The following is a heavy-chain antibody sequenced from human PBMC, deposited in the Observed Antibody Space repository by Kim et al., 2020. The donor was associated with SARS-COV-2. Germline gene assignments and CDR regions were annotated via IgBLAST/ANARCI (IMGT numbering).Heavy chain of an antibody. V-gene: IGHV4-61*01. J-gene: IGHJ6*02. CDR1: GGSVSSGSYY. Sequence: SETLSLTCTVSGGSVSSGSYYWSWIRQPPGKGLEWIGYIYYSGSTNYNPSLKSRVTISVDTSKNQFSLKLSSVTAADTAVYYCARGYAYGSGNLYYYYGMDVWGQGTTVTVSS. D-gene: IGHD3-10*01. CDR3: ARGYAYGSGNLYYYYGMDV. CDR2: IYYSGST.